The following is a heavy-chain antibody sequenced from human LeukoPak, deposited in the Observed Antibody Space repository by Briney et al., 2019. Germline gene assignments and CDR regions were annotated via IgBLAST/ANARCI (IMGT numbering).Heavy chain of an antibody. Sequence: GGSLRLSCAASGFTFSSYGMHWVRQAPGRGLEGVAVISDDGSNKYYADSVKGRFTISRDNSKNTLYLQMNSLRAEDTAVYYCAKSSRPIGVPHFFDYWGQGTLVTVSS. D-gene: IGHD2/OR15-2a*01. V-gene: IGHV3-30*18. CDR2: ISDDGSNK. J-gene: IGHJ4*02. CDR3: AKSSRPIGVPHFFDY. CDR1: GFTFSSYG.